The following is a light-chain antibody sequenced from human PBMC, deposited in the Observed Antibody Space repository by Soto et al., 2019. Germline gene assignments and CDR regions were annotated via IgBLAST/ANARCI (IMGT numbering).Light chain of an antibody. CDR3: SSYTNINTRACV. CDR1: NGDIGSYNR. J-gene: IGLJ1*01. V-gene: IGLV2-14*01. CDR2: EVT. Sequence: QPALTPPASVSGSPRQSITISCTVTNGDIGSYNRVSWYQQHPGKAPKLIIYEVTDRPSGVSNRFSGSKSGNTASLTISGLQAEDEAEYYCSSYTNINTRACVFGTGTKV.